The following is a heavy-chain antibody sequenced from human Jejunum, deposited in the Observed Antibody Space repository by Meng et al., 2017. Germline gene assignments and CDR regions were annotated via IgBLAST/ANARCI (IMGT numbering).Heavy chain of an antibody. J-gene: IGHJ4*02. CDR3: ARSGKTTVNYLD. CDR2: IYSSGST. Sequence: QVPLQESGPGLVEPSETLSLTCTVSGGSINNFYWSWIRQPAGKGLEWIGRIYSSGSTNYNPSLKSRVTISVDTSKSQFSLKLSSVTAADTAVYYCARSGKTTVNYLDWGQGTQVTVSS. V-gene: IGHV4-4*07. CDR1: GGSINNFY. D-gene: IGHD4-11*01.